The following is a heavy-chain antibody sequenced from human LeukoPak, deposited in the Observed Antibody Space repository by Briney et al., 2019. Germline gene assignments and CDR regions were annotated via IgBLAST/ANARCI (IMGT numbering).Heavy chain of an antibody. CDR1: GYTFSRHD. J-gene: IGHJ4*02. D-gene: IGHD4-11*01. CDR2: MNPKNGNT. CDR3: ARETTTNAGVFDY. V-gene: IGHV1-8*03. Sequence: GASLKVSCKASGYTFSRHDINWVRQATGQGLEWMGWMNPKNGNTGYAQKFQGRVTFTRDTSISTAYMELNNLRSDDTAVYYCARETTTNAGVFDYWGQGTLVIVSS.